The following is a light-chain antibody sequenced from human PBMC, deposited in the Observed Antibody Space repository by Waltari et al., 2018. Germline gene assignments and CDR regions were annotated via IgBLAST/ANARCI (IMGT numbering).Light chain of an antibody. CDR1: QTVSTY. CDR3: LQRSLWPWT. V-gene: IGKV3-11*01. Sequence: IVLTQSPATLSLSPGERAPLSCRASQTVSTYLAWFQQKPGQAPRLLIYDASNRAHGIPARFSGSGSGTDFSLTISSLEPEDFAVYYCLQRSLWPWTFGQGTKVAVK. CDR2: DAS. J-gene: IGKJ1*01.